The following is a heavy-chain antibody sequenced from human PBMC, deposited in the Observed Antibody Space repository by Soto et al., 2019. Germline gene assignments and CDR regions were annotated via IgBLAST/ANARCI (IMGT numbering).Heavy chain of an antibody. V-gene: IGHV3-30*18. CDR1: GFTFSSCA. CDR2: VSHDGSLY. Sequence: GGSLRLSCAASGFTFSSCAMHWVRKVPGKGLEWLAVVSHDGSLYPYADSVKGRFSISRDNSRKTLYLQMNSLRPEDTAVYYCVKDRSDTWSFDYWGQGTLVTVSS. J-gene: IGHJ4*02. CDR3: VKDRSDTWSFDY. D-gene: IGHD2-8*02.